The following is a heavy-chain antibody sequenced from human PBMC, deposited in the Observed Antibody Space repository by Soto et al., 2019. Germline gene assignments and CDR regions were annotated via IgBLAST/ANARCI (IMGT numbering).Heavy chain of an antibody. CDR2: IKQDGSEK. J-gene: IGHJ3*02. CDR3: ARDGWGWGDDAFDI. V-gene: IGHV3-7*03. Sequence: GGSLRLSCAASGFTFSSYWMSWVRQAPGKGLEWVENIKQDGSEKYYVDSVKGRFTISRDNAKNSLYLQRNILRAEDTAVYYCARDGWGWGDDAFDIWGQGTMVPFSS. D-gene: IGHD3-16*01. CDR1: GFTFSSYW.